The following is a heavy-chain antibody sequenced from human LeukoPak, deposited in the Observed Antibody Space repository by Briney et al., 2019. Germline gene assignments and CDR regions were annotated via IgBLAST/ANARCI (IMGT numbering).Heavy chain of an antibody. Sequence: GGSLRLSCAASGFTLSSYWMSWVRQAPGKGLEWVANIKQDGNEKYYVDSVKGRFTISRENAKNSLYLQMNSLRAEDTAVYSCARDPYSGSYGNYYYYFMDVWGKGTTVTISS. CDR2: IKQDGNEK. J-gene: IGHJ6*03. CDR1: GFTLSSYW. CDR3: ARDPYSGSYGNYYYYFMDV. D-gene: IGHD1-26*01. V-gene: IGHV3-7*01.